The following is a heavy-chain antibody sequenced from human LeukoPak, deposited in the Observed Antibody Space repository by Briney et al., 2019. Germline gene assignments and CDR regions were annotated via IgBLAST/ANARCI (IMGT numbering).Heavy chain of an antibody. D-gene: IGHD3-16*01. Sequence: PSETLSLTCTVSSDSIRSPYWSWIRQSPGQRLEWIAYISHTGSTRYNPSLQSRVAVSMDTSKNEFSLKLTSVTAADTAVYYCARHFTVGGNYYFGPWDQGTPVTVSS. CDR1: SDSIRSPY. CDR2: ISHTGST. J-gene: IGHJ4*02. V-gene: IGHV4-59*08. CDR3: ARHFTVGGNYYFGP.